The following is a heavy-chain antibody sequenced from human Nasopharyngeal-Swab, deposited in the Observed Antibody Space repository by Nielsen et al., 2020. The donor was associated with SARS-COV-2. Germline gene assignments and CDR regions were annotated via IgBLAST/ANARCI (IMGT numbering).Heavy chain of an antibody. CDR3: ARVPRVSRGGVIVNFFNY. Sequence: SETLSLTCVVDGGSFSGYSWSWIRYPPGKGLEWIREINHSRSPNYNPSLKSRVTISVDTSKNQFSLKLSSVTAADTAVYYCARVPRVSRGGVIVNFFNYWGQGTLVTVSS. V-gene: IGHV4-34*01. D-gene: IGHD3-16*02. J-gene: IGHJ4*02. CDR2: INHSRSP. CDR1: GGSFSGYS.